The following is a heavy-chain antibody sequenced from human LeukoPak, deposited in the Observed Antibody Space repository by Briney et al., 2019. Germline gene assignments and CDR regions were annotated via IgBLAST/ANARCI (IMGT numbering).Heavy chain of an antibody. J-gene: IGHJ4*02. Sequence: GGSLRLSCAASGFTFSSYSMNWVRQAPGKGLEWVSYISSFSGTINYADSVKGRFTISRDNAKNSLYLQMNSLRAEDAAVYYCARDQGGVGYWGQGTLVTVSS. CDR3: ARDQGGVGY. V-gene: IGHV3-48*01. CDR2: ISSFSGTI. D-gene: IGHD3-16*01. CDR1: GFTFSSYS.